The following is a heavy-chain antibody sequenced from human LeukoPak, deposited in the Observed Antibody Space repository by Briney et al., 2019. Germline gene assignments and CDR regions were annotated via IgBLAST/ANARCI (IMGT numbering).Heavy chain of an antibody. D-gene: IGHD3-22*01. CDR3: ARVGFTMKYYFDY. V-gene: IGHV3-48*02. J-gene: IGHJ4*02. Sequence: GGSLRLSCAASGFTFSSYSMNWVRQGPGKGLEWVSYISSSSSTIYYVDSVKGRFTISRDNAKNSLYLQMNSLRDEDTAVYYCARVGFTMKYYFDYWGQGTLVTVSS. CDR1: GFTFSSYS. CDR2: ISSSSSTI.